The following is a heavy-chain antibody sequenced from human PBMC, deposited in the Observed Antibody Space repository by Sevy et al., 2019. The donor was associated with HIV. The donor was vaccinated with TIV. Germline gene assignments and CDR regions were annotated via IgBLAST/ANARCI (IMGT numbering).Heavy chain of an antibody. V-gene: IGHV3-23*01. CDR3: ARMVGAVAGTGGDY. CDR1: GFTFSSYA. CDR2: ISGSGGST. D-gene: IGHD6-19*01. Sequence: GGSLRLSCAASGFTFSSYAMSWVRQAPGKGLEWVSAISGSGGSTYYADSVKGRFTISRDNSKNTLYLQMNSLRAEDTAVYYCARMVGAVAGTGGDYWGQGTLVTVSS. J-gene: IGHJ4*02.